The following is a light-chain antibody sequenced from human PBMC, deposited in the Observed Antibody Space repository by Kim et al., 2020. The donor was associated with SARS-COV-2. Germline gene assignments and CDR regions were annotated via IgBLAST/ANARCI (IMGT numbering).Light chain of an antibody. CDR3: LLSYSGVWV. CDR1: TGPVTSSHF. V-gene: IGLV7-46*01. J-gene: IGLJ3*02. CDR2: DTT. Sequence: QAVVTQEPSLTVSPGETVTLTCSSSTGPVTSSHFTYWFQQRPGQAPRTLISDTTNTHSWTPARFSGSLLGDKAALTLSGAQPEDEADYYCLLSYSGVWVFGGGTQLTVL.